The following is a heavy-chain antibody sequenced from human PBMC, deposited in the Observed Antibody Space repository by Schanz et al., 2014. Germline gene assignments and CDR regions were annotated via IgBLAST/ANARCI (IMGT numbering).Heavy chain of an antibody. CDR1: GFSFSNYW. V-gene: IGHV3-74*01. Sequence: EVQLVESGGGLVQPGGSLRPSCAASGFSFSNYWMHWVRQGPGSGLVWVSHINNAGSDTTYADSVKGRFTISRDNTRNTLYLQMNSLSAEDTAVYYCARGAGGLDTWGQGTPVTVSS. CDR3: ARGAGGLDT. CDR2: INNAGSDT. D-gene: IGHD3-16*01. J-gene: IGHJ5*02.